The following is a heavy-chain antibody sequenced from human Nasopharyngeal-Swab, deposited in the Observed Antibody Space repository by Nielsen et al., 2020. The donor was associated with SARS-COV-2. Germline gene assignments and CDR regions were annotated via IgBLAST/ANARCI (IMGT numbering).Heavy chain of an antibody. CDR2: ISYDGSNK. CDR1: GFTFSSYA. V-gene: IGHV3-30*14. D-gene: IGHD5-24*01. Sequence: GGSLRLSCAASGFTFSSYAMHWVRQAPGKGLEWVAVISYDGSNKYYADSVKGRFTISRDSSRNTLYLQMNNLTAEDTAVYYCARVLDGYNGFDYWGQGTLVTVSS. J-gene: IGHJ4*02. CDR3: ARVLDGYNGFDY.